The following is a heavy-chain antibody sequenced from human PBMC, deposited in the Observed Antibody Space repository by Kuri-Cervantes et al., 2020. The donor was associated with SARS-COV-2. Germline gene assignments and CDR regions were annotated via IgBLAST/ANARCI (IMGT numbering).Heavy chain of an antibody. D-gene: IGHD4-23*01. V-gene: IGHV1-3*01. CDR1: GYTFTSYA. CDR3: ARALQVGSWDYGGNYWFDP. Sequence: ASVKVSCKASGYTFTSYAMHWVRQAPGQRLEWMGWINAGNGNTKYSQKFQGRVTITRDTSASTAYMELSSLRSEDTAVYYCARALQVGSWDYGGNYWFDPWGQGTLVTSPQ. CDR2: INAGNGNT. J-gene: IGHJ5*02.